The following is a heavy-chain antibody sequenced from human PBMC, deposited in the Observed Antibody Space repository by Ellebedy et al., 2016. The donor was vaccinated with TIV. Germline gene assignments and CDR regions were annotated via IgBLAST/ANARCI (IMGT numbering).Heavy chain of an antibody. J-gene: IGHJ4*02. CDR2: ISGTGDST. CDR3: AKFRGFLWFGDFTDY. D-gene: IGHD3-10*01. Sequence: GESLKTSCAASGFTFSSYAMGWVRQAPGRGLEWVSPISGTGDSTYYADSVEGRFIISRDNSKNTLHLQMNSLRVEETAVYYCAKFRGFLWFGDFTDYWGQGTLVTVSS. CDR1: GFTFSSYA. V-gene: IGHV3-23*01.